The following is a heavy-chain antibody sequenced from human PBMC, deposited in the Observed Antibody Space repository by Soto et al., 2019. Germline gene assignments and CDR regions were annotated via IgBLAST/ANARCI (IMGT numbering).Heavy chain of an antibody. CDR1: GGTFSSYA. V-gene: IGHV1-69*13. CDR2: IIPIFGTA. CDR3: TIEGAYPGPDFDY. J-gene: IGHJ4*02. Sequence: SVKVSCKASGGTFSSYAISWVRQAPGQGLEWMGGIIPIFGTANYAQKFQGRVTITADESTSTAYMELSSLRSEDTAVYYCTIEGAYPGPDFDYWGQGTLVTVSS. D-gene: IGHD3-16*01.